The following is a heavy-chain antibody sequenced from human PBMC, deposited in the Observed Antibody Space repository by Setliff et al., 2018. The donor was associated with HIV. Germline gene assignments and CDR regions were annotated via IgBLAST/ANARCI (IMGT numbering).Heavy chain of an antibody. CDR1: GGSISSGSHY. V-gene: IGHV4-61*02. Sequence: SETLSLTCTVSGGSISSGSHYWSWIRQPAGKGLEWIGRIHSSGSTNYNPSLKSRVTTSVDTSKNQFTLKLKSVTAADTAVYYCARATYYYDSSGYYYKSYYFDYWGQGTLGTVSS. D-gene: IGHD3-22*01. CDR2: IHSSGST. J-gene: IGHJ4*02. CDR3: ARATYYYDSSGYYYKSYYFDY.